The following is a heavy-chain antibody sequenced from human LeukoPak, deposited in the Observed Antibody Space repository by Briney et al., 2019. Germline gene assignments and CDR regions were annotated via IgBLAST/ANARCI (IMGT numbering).Heavy chain of an antibody. V-gene: IGHV3-23*01. CDR3: AKKAQYDGHYPLDY. CDR2: TSDCGDYT. D-gene: IGHD4/OR15-4a*01. J-gene: IGHJ4*02. Sequence: GGSLRLSCAASGFTFSSYSMSWVRQAPGKGLEWVSGTSDCGDYTYYADSVKGRFTISRDTSKNTLYLQMNSLRAEDTPLYFCAKKAQYDGHYPLDYWGQGTLVTVSA. CDR1: GFTFSSYS.